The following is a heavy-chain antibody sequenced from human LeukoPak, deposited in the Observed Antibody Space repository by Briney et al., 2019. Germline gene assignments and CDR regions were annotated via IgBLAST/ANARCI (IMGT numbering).Heavy chain of an antibody. J-gene: IGHJ4*02. Sequence: PGGSLRLSCAASGFTFSDYYMSWIRQAPGKGLEWVSYISSSGSTIYYADSVKGRFTISRDKAKNSLYLQMNSLRAEDTAVYYCARRGLSNSSFGLFDYWGQGTLVTVSS. V-gene: IGHV3-11*04. CDR3: ARRGLSNSSFGLFDY. CDR2: ISSSGSTI. CDR1: GFTFSDYY. D-gene: IGHD6-6*01.